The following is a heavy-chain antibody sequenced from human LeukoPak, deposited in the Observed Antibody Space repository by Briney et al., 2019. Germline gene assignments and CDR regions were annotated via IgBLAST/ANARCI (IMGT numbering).Heavy chain of an antibody. V-gene: IGHV4-4*07. Sequence: PSETLSLTCTVSGGSISSYYWSWIPQPGGKGLECIGRIYTSGSTNYNPSLKRRVTISVDKSKNQFSLKLSSVTAADPAVYYRATRKYREGAFDIWGQGTMVTVSS. CDR3: ATRKYREGAFDI. D-gene: IGHD1-14*01. J-gene: IGHJ3*02. CDR1: GGSISSYY. CDR2: IYTSGST.